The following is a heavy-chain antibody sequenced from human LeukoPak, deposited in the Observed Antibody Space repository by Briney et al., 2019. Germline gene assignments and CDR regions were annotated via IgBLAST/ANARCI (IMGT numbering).Heavy chain of an antibody. D-gene: IGHD2-15*01. V-gene: IGHV4-4*07. CDR3: ARGGVVAATAHGY. Sequence: SETLSLTCTVSGGSISNYYWSWIRQPAGKGLEWIGRIYTSGSTDYNPSLKSRVTISVDTSKNQFSLKLSSVTAADTAVYYCARGGVVAATAHGYWGQGTLVTVSS. CDR2: IYTSGST. J-gene: IGHJ4*02. CDR1: GGSISNYY.